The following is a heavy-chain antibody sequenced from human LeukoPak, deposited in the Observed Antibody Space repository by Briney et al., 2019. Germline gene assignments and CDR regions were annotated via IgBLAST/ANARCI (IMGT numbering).Heavy chain of an antibody. CDR1: GGSFSGYY. CDR3: ARDRPVTTY. CDR2: MNHSGST. J-gene: IGHJ4*02. Sequence: SETLSLTCAVYGGSFSGYYWSWIRQPPGKGLEWIGEMNHSGSTNYNPSLKSRVTISVDTSKNQFSLKLSSVTAADTAVYYCARDRPVTTYWGQGTLVTVSS. V-gene: IGHV4-34*01. D-gene: IGHD4-17*01.